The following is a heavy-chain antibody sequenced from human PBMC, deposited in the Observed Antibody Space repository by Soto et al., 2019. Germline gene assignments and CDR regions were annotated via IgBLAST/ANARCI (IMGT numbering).Heavy chain of an antibody. V-gene: IGHV3-21*01. J-gene: IGHJ4*02. CDR1: GFTFSDHS. Sequence: SLRLSCAGSGFTFSDHSMNWVRQAPGKGLEWVSSISTTGRYIYYADSMAGRFTISRDNAKNSVYLQINSLRGEDTAIYYCAAGTDTAMEQGADYWGQGTLVTVSS. D-gene: IGHD5-18*01. CDR3: AAGTDTAMEQGADY. CDR2: ISTTGRYI.